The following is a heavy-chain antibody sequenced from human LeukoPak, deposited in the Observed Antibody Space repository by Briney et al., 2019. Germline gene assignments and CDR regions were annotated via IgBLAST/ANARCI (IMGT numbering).Heavy chain of an antibody. Sequence: GGSLRLSCAASGFTFSSYSMNWVRQAPGKGLEWVSYISSSSSTIYYADSVKGRFTISRDNAKNSLYLQMNSLRAEDTAVYYCAKTFYDSSGSVWNAFDIWGQGTMVTVSS. J-gene: IGHJ3*02. CDR2: ISSSSSTI. V-gene: IGHV3-48*04. CDR1: GFTFSSYS. CDR3: AKTFYDSSGSVWNAFDI. D-gene: IGHD3-22*01.